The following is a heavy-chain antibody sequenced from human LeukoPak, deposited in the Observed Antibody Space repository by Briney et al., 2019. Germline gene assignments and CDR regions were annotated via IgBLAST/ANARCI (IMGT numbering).Heavy chain of an antibody. CDR3: AKDFGEYCSSTSCYSVDY. Sequence: PGGSLRLSCAASGFTFSSYAMSWVRQAPGKGLEWVSAISGSGGSTYYADSVKGRFTISRDNSKNTLYLQMNSLRAEDTAVYYCAKDFGEYCSSTSCYSVDYWGQGTLVTVSS. D-gene: IGHD2-2*01. V-gene: IGHV3-23*01. CDR1: GFTFSSYA. CDR2: ISGSGGST. J-gene: IGHJ4*02.